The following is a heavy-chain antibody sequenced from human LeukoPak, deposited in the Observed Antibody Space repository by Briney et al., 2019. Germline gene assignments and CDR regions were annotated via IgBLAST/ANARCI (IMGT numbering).Heavy chain of an antibody. CDR1: GFTFSSYS. CDR3: ARIIEYYYGSGSVYFDY. Sequence: GGSLRLSCAASGFTFSSYSMNWVRQAPGKGLEWVSSISSSSSYIYYANSVKGRFTISRDNAKNSLYLQMNGLRAEDTAVYYCARIIEYYYGSGSVYFDYWGQGTLVTVSS. J-gene: IGHJ4*02. D-gene: IGHD3-10*01. V-gene: IGHV3-21*01. CDR2: ISSSSSYI.